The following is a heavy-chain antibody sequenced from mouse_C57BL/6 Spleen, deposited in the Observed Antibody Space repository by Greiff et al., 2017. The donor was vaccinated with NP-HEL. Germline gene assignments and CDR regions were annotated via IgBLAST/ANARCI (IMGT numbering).Heavy chain of an antibody. CDR1: GYSFTGYY. D-gene: IGHD4-1*01. CDR3: ASGGWEGYFDV. J-gene: IGHJ1*03. V-gene: IGHV1-42*01. CDR2: INPSTGGT. Sequence: VQLQQSGPELVKPGASVKISCKASGYSFTGYYMNWVKQSPEKSLEWIGEINPSTGGTTYNQKFKAKATLTVDKSSSTAYMQLKSLTSEDSAVYYCASGGWEGYFDVWGTGTTVTVSS.